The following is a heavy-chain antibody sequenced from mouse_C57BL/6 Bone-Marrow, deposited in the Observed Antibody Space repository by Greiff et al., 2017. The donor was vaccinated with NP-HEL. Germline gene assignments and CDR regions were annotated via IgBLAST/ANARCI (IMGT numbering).Heavy chain of an antibody. CDR3: ARDAYYGYSFAY. D-gene: IGHD2-2*01. Sequence: EVHLVESGGGLVQSGRSLRLSCATSGFTFSDFYMEWVRQAPGKGLEWIAASRNKANDYTTEYSASVKGRFIVSRDTSQSILYLQMNALIAEDTAIYYCARDAYYGYSFAYWGQGTLVTVSA. V-gene: IGHV7-1*01. CDR1: GFTFSDFY. J-gene: IGHJ3*01. CDR2: SRNKANDYTT.